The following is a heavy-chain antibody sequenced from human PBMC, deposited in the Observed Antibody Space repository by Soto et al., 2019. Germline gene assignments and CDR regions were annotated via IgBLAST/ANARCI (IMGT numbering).Heavy chain of an antibody. V-gene: IGHV1-18*01. CDR2: ISANNGTT. CDR3: ARVPTIFGVNYYGTDV. D-gene: IGHD3-3*01. Sequence: ASVKVSCTASGGTFSSYAISWVRQAPGQGLEWMGGISANNGTTNYAQKLQGRVTMTTDTSTSTAYMELRSLRSDDTAVYYCARVPTIFGVNYYGTDVWGQGTTVTVSS. J-gene: IGHJ6*02. CDR1: GGTFSSYA.